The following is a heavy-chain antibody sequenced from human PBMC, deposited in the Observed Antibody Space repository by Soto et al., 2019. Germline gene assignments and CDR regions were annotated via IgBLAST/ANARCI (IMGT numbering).Heavy chain of an antibody. J-gene: IGHJ6*02. CDR3: AREYPSYYGMDV. Sequence: ASVTVSCKASGYTFTGYYMHWVRQAPGQGLEWMGWINPNSGGTNYAQKFQGWVTMTRDTSISTAYMELSRLRSDDTAVYYCAREYPSYYGMDVWGQGTTVTVSS. CDR2: INPNSGGT. V-gene: IGHV1-2*04. CDR1: GYTFTGYY.